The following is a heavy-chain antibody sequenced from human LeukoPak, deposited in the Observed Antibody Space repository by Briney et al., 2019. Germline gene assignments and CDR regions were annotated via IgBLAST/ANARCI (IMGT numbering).Heavy chain of an antibody. D-gene: IGHD5-18*01. CDR2: ISSSGSTM. J-gene: IGHJ4*02. Sequence: PGGSLRLSCAASGFTFSSYEVNWVRQAPGKGLEWVSYISSSGSTMYYADSVKGRFTISRDNAKNSLYLQMNSLRAEDTAVYYCAREGFIYGMLDYWGLGTLVTVSS. CDR1: GFTFSSYE. V-gene: IGHV3-48*03. CDR3: AREGFIYGMLDY.